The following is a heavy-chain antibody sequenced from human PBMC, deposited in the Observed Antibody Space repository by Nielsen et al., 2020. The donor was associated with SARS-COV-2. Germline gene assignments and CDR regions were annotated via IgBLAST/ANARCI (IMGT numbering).Heavy chain of an antibody. V-gene: IGHV3-49*02. CDR3: TRRMIAPRYCSSTSCHKTPVPFDY. J-gene: IGHJ4*02. CDR2: IRSKAYGGTT. D-gene: IGHD2-2*01. Sequence: WIRQPPGKGLEWVGFIRSKAYGGTTEYAASVKGRFTISRDDSKSIAYLQMNSLKTEDTAVYYCTRRMIAPRYCSSTSCHKTPVPFDYWGQGTLVTVSS.